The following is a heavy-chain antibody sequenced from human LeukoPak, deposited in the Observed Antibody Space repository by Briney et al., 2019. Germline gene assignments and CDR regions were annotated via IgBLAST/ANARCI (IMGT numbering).Heavy chain of an antibody. Sequence: PGWSLRLSCAASGLTFSSYGMHRLRQAPGKGLEWVAVISYDGSNKYYAEPVNARFTISRDNSKNTLYLQMNSLRAEDTAVYYCAKDADAAMLFYFDYWGQGTLVTVSS. V-gene: IGHV3-30*18. CDR2: ISYDGSNK. CDR3: AKDADAAMLFYFDY. J-gene: IGHJ4*02. CDR1: GLTFSSYG. D-gene: IGHD5-18*01.